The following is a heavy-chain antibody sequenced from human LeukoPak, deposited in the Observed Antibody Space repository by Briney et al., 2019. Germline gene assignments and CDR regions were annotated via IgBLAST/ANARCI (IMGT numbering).Heavy chain of an antibody. CDR3: ATEPSRSYSFDHLDF. Sequence: GAPVKLSCKTSGGTFNNYAISWVRQAPGQGLEWMGRVVPMFGIRNYPQTFRGRVNITADKATNAVYMELRSLRAEDTAIYYCATEPSRSYSFDHLDFWGLGKPVSVSS. CDR1: GGTFNNYA. CDR2: VVPMFGIR. D-gene: IGHD5-12*01. V-gene: IGHV1-69*04. J-gene: IGHJ4*02.